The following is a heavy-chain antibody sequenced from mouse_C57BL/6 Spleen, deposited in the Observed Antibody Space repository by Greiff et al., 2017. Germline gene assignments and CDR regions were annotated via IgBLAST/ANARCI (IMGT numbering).Heavy chain of an antibody. CDR2: IDPSDSYT. J-gene: IGHJ4*01. Sequence: VQLQQPGAELVRPGTSVKLSCKASGYTFTSYWMHWVKQRPGQGLEWIGVIDPSDSYTNYNQKFKGKATLTVDTSSSTAYMQLSSLTSEDSAVYYCARGGYGYDGYYYAMDYWGQGTSVTVSS. D-gene: IGHD2-2*01. CDR3: ARGGYGYDGYYYAMDY. CDR1: GYTFTSYW. V-gene: IGHV1-59*01.